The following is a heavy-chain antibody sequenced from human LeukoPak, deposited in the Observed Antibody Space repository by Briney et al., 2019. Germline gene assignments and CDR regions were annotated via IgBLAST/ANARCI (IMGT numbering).Heavy chain of an antibody. J-gene: IGHJ3*02. CDR2: INPNTGGT. CDR1: GYTFTGYY. CDR3: ASEYEYDSSGANAFDI. V-gene: IGHV1-2*02. D-gene: IGHD3-22*01. Sequence: ASVKVSCKASGYTFTGYYMHWVRQAPGQGLEWMGWINPNTGGTKYAQKFQGRVTMTRDTSSSTAYMELSSLRSADTAVYYCASEYEYDSSGANAFDIWGQGTMVTVSS.